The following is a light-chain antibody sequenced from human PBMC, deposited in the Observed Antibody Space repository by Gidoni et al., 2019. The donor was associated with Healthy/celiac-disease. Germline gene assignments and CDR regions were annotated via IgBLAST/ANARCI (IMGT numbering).Light chain of an antibody. V-gene: IGKV3-15*01. Sequence: EIVMTQSPATLSVSPGERATLSCRASQSVSSNLAWYQQKPGQAPRLLIYGASTRATGIPARVSGRGSGTEFTLTISSLQSEDFAVYYCQQYNNWPPDRLGQGTKVEIK. CDR1: QSVSSN. CDR2: GAS. CDR3: QQYNNWPPDR. J-gene: IGKJ1*01.